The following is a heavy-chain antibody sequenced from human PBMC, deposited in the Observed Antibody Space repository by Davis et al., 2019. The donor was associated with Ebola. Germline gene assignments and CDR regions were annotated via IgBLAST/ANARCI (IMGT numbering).Heavy chain of an antibody. CDR2: VGPSEDHI. D-gene: IGHD4-23*01. CDR1: GFTFSSFS. Sequence: PGGSLRLSCAATGFTFSSFSMYWVRQAPGKGLEWVSHVGPSEDHISYADSVKGRFIISRDNAKNSLYLQMNSLRVEDTAVYYCARGWGDYGGNSGYFQHWGQGTLVTVSS. V-gene: IGHV3-21*04. CDR3: ARGWGDYGGNSGYFQH. J-gene: IGHJ1*01.